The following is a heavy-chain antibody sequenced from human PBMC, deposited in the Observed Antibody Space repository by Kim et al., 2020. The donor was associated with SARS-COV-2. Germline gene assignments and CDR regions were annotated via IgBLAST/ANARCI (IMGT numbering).Heavy chain of an antibody. D-gene: IGHD4-17*01. CDR3: ARGDEYGDADDAFDI. V-gene: IGHV3-21*01. CDR2: ISSGSSYI. CDR1: GFTFSSYS. Sequence: GGSLRLSCAASGFTFSSYSMHWVRQAPGKGLEWVSSISSGSSYIYYADSVKGRCTISRDNAEKSVYLQMNSLRAEDTAVYYCARGDEYGDADDAFDIWG. J-gene: IGHJ3*02.